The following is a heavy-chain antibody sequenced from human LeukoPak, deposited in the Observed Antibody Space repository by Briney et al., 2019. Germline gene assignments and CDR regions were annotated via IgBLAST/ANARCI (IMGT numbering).Heavy chain of an antibody. CDR1: GGSISSYY. Sequence: SETLSLTCSVSGGSISSYYWSWIRQPPGKGLEWIGYVYYSGSTTYNPSLTSRVTISVDTSKNQFSLRLSSVTAADTAVYYCARGGYSYGSLVVFDYWGQGTLVTVSS. D-gene: IGHD5-18*01. CDR3: ARGGYSYGSLVVFDY. V-gene: IGHV4-59*01. J-gene: IGHJ4*02. CDR2: VYYSGST.